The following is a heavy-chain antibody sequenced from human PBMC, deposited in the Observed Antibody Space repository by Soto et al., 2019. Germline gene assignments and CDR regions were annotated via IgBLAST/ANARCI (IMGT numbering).Heavy chain of an antibody. J-gene: IGHJ4*02. Sequence: SETLSLTCTVSGDSIISSYWSWIRQPPGKGLQWLGYIHHSGGSNYNPSLLGRITMSADTSNNQFSLRLTSVTAADTALYFCARVGYSSRYLGFFDYWGQGALVTVSS. CDR2: IHHSGGS. V-gene: IGHV4-59*01. D-gene: IGHD5-18*01. CDR1: GDSIISSY. CDR3: ARVGYSSRYLGFFDY.